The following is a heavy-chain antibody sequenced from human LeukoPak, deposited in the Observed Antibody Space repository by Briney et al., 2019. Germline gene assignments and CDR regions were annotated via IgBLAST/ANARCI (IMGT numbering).Heavy chain of an antibody. J-gene: IGHJ4*02. CDR2: IHYSGST. CDR3: TSLSTIGVDQDS. V-gene: IGHV4-31*03. Sequence: SETLSLTCTVSGGAITDGNHYWSWTRQQPGGGLEWIGYIHYSGSTDYIPSLRSRLTMSLDTSENQFSLRLTSVTAADTAMYYCTSLSTIGVDQDSWGQGTLVTVSS. D-gene: IGHD1-1*01. CDR1: GGAITDGNHY.